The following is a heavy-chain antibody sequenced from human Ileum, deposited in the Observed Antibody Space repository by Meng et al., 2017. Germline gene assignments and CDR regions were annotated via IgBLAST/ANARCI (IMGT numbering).Heavy chain of an antibody. CDR1: GGSRSPYY. D-gene: IGHD7-27*01. CDR3: ASALNTWGSFYI. Sequence: QVQMQESGPGLVKPSETRSLICSVSGGSRSPYYWSWIRQPPGGGLEWIGYIYSGGTIDYNPSLKSRATISVDTTQNQLSLRLISVTAADTAVYYCASALNTWGSFYIWGQGTLVTVSS. V-gene: IGHV4-59*08. J-gene: IGHJ3*02. CDR2: IYSGGTI.